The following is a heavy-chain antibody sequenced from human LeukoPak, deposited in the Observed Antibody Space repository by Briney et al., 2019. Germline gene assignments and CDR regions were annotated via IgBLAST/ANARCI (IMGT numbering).Heavy chain of an antibody. CDR3: ARTPYSSGWYGYYYYGMDV. CDR1: GGSFSGYY. Sequence: SETLSLTCAVYGGSFSGYYWSWIRQPPGKGLEWIGEINHSGSTNYNPSLKSRATISVDTSKNQFSLKLSSVTAADTAVYYCARTPYSSGWYGYYYYGMDVWGQGTTVTVSS. CDR2: INHSGST. J-gene: IGHJ6*02. D-gene: IGHD6-19*01. V-gene: IGHV4-34*01.